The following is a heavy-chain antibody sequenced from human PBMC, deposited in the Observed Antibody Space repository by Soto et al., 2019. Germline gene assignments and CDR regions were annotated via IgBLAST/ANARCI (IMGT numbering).Heavy chain of an antibody. Sequence: SETLSLTCAVYGGSFSGYYWSWIRQPPGKGLECIGEINHSGSTNYNPSLKSRVTISVDTSKNQFSLKLSSVTAADTAVYYCARGFSSGWYALSPFDYWRQGTLVTVSS. J-gene: IGHJ4*02. CDR3: ARGFSSGWYALSPFDY. CDR2: INHSGST. V-gene: IGHV4-34*01. D-gene: IGHD6-19*01. CDR1: GGSFSGYY.